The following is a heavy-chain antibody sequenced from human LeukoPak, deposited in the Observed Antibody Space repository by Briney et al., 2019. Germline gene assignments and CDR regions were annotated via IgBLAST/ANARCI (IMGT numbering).Heavy chain of an antibody. CDR3: AREGCSSTSCYLPFDP. CDR1: GGSISSGDYY. V-gene: IGHV4-31*03. D-gene: IGHD2-2*01. CDR2: IHYSGST. Sequence: SQTLSLTCTVSGGSISSGDYYWSWIRQHPGKDLEWIGYIHYSGSTYYNPSLKSRVIISVDTSKNQFSLKLSSVTAADTAVYYCAREGCSSTSCYLPFDPWGQGTLAIVSS. J-gene: IGHJ5*02.